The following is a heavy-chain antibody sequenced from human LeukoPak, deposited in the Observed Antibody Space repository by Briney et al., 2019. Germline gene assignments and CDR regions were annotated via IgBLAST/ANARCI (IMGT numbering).Heavy chain of an antibody. CDR2: INPDGTTT. D-gene: IGHD6-19*01. CDR1: GFIFSDYW. V-gene: IGHV3-74*01. Sequence: GGSLRLSCAASGFIFSDYWMHWVRQAPGKGLVWVSRINPDGTTTSYADSVKGRFTISRDNAKDTVYLQMNSLRAEDTAVYYCARVSIGWYSFDYWGQGTLVTVSS. J-gene: IGHJ4*02. CDR3: ARVSIGWYSFDY.